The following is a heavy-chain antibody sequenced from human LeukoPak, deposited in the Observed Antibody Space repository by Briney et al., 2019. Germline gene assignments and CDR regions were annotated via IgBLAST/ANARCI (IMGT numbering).Heavy chain of an antibody. CDR2: IKQDGSEK. Sequence: GGSLRLSCAASGFTFSSYWMSWVRQAPGKGLEWVANIKQDGSEKYYVDSVKGRFTISRDNAKNSLYLQMNSLRAEDTAVYYCARAVGYGDSRFLDYYYGMDVWGQGTTVTVSS. V-gene: IGHV3-7*01. J-gene: IGHJ6*02. CDR3: ARAVGYGDSRFLDYYYGMDV. D-gene: IGHD4-17*01. CDR1: GFTFSSYW.